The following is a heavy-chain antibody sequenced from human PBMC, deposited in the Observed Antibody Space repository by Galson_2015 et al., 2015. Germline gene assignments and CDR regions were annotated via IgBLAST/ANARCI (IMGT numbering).Heavy chain of an antibody. CDR2: ISSSSYI. Sequence: SLRLSCAASGFTFSSYSMNWVRQAPGKGLEWVSSISSSSYIYYADSVKGRFTISRDNAKNSLYLQMNSLRAEDTAVYYCARDQYDILTGYFPPLYYYGMDVWGQGTTVTVSS. J-gene: IGHJ6*02. D-gene: IGHD3-9*01. V-gene: IGHV3-21*01. CDR3: ARDQYDILTGYFPPLYYYGMDV. CDR1: GFTFSSYS.